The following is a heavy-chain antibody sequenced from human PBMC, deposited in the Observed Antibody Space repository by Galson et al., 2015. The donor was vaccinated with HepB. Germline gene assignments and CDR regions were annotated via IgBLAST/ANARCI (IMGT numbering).Heavy chain of an antibody. D-gene: IGHD2-15*01. CDR3: ARGGPHHYSSFYYMDV. V-gene: IGHV4-34*01. CDR1: GGSFSSNY. Sequence: LSLTCAVSGGSFSSNYWSWVRQSPGKGLEWIGEILHSGTTHYNPSLKSRVSMSVDTSKSQVSLRMTSVTAADTAVYFCARGGPHHYSSFYYMDVWGKGTTVTVSS. CDR2: ILHSGTT. J-gene: IGHJ6*03.